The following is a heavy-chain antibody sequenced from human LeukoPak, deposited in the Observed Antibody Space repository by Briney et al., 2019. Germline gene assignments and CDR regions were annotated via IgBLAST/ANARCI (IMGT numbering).Heavy chain of an antibody. CDR1: GYTFTSYY. D-gene: IGHD3-22*01. J-gene: IGHJ6*03. CDR2: INPSGGST. Sequence: ASVKVSCKASGYTFTSYYMHWVRQAPGQGLEWMGRINPSGGSTSYAQKFQGRFTMTRDMSTSTVYMELSSLRSEDTAVYYCAAGIDSSGHRDYYYYYMDVWGKGTTVTVSS. CDR3: AAGIDSSGHRDYYYYYMDV. V-gene: IGHV1-46*01.